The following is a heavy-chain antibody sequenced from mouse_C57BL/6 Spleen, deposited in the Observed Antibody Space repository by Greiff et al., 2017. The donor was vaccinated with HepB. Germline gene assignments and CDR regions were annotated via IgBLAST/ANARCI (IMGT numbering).Heavy chain of an antibody. V-gene: IGHV1-47*01. CDR3: ARSHYYGSSTFAY. CDR2: FHPYNDDT. J-gene: IGHJ3*01. Sequence: VKLMESGAELVKPGASVKMSCKASGYTFTTYPIEWMKQNHGKSLEWIGNFHPYNDDTKYNEKFKGKATLTVEKSSSTVYLELSRLTSDDSAVYYCARSHYYGSSTFAYWGQGTLVTVSA. D-gene: IGHD1-1*01. CDR1: GYTFTTYP.